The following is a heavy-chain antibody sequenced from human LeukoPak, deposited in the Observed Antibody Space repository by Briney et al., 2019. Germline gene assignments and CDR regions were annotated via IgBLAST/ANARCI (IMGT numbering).Heavy chain of an antibody. J-gene: IGHJ3*02. CDR2: INPNSGGT. V-gene: IGHV1-2*02. CDR3: ARTEYSGSYYGENAFDI. CDR1: GYTFTGYY. Sequence: GASVKVSCKASGYTFTGYYMHWVRQAPGQGLEWMGWINPNSGGTNYAQKFQGRVTMTRDTSISTAYMELSRLRSDDTAVYYCARTEYSGSYYGENAFDIWGQGTMVTVSS. D-gene: IGHD1-26*01.